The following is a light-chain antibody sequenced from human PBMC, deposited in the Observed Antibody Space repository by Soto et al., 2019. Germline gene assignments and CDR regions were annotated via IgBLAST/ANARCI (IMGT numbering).Light chain of an antibody. CDR2: GGS. CDR1: QGISSY. Sequence: DIQMTQSPSSLSAYLGDRVTITCRASQGISSYLAWYQQKPGRLRKLLLFGGSTLQSGVPALFSGSGSWTLVTFTFNRLLLEDVATYYCQKYDRATFTFGPRTKVDF. V-gene: IGKV1-27*01. CDR3: QKYDRATFT. J-gene: IGKJ3*01.